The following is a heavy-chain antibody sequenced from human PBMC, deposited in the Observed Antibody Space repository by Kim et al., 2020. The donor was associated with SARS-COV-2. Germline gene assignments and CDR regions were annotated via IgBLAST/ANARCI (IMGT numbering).Heavy chain of an antibody. CDR3: VGYDYDRGVYRDAFHI. V-gene: IGHV3-21*01. CDR2: ISSGSDYI. D-gene: IGHD3-22*01. Sequence: GGSLRLSCAASGFTFSTYSMTWVRQAPGGGLEWVSTISSGSDYIFNADSVKGRFIISRENAKNSLYLQMISLRADDTAVYYCVGYDYDRGVYRDAFHIWGQGTRVTVSS. J-gene: IGHJ3*02. CDR1: GFTFSTYS.